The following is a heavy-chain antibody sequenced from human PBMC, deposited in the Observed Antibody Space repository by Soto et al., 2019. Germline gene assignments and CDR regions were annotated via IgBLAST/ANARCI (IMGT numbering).Heavy chain of an antibody. D-gene: IGHD7-27*01. CDR1: GYTYLNFA. V-gene: IGHV1-3*04. CDR3: ALSHTGFGNSVDCPGAFDS. Sequence: GASVKVSCKVSGYTYLNFAFHWVRQAPGQRLEWLGWINNGNGNTRFSQKIQGRVTLTRDSSANIGYMELSRLRSEDTAIYYCALSHTGFGNSVDCPGAFDSWGQGTLVTVSS. J-gene: IGHJ4*02. CDR2: INNGNGNT.